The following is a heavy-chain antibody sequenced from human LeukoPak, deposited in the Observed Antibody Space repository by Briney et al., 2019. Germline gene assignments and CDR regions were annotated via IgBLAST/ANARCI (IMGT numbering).Heavy chain of an antibody. CDR3: AHSSFDILAGPFDY. CDR1: GFSLTSSGGA. D-gene: IGHD3-9*01. J-gene: IGHJ4*02. CDR2: IYWHDDK. Sequence: SGPTLVKPTQTLTLTCTFSGFSLTSSGGAVGWIRQPPGKALERHALIYWHDDKRSGPSLKSRLTITKDTSKTQVVLTMSNMEPVDTATYYCAHSSFDILAGPFDYWGQGTLVTVSS. V-gene: IGHV2-5*05.